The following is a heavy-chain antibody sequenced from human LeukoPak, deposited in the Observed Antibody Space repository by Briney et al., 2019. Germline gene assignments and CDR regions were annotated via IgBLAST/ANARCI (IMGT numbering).Heavy chain of an antibody. CDR3: AGAPLLRFLEWLSPHYYYGMDV. V-gene: IGHV4-61*01. J-gene: IGHJ6*02. D-gene: IGHD3-3*01. Sequence: PSETLSLTCTVSGGSVSSGSYYWSWIRQPPGKGLEWIGYIYYSGSTNYNPSLKSRVTISVDTSKNQFSLKLSSVTAADTAVYYCAGAPLLRFLEWLSPHYYYGMDVWGQGTTVTVSS. CDR1: GGSVSSGSYY. CDR2: IYYSGST.